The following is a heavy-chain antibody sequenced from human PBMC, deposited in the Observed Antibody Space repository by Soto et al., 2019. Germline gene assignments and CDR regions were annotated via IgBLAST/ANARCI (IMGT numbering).Heavy chain of an antibody. V-gene: IGHV3-23*01. CDR2: ISDDGDST. CDR3: ARSLSKAVKYGLKD. D-gene: IGHD3-22*01. CDR1: AFTFSDNA. J-gene: IGHJ4*01. Sequence: WGSLRLSCGASAFTFSDNAMTRVRQASGKGLEWVSSISDDGDSTYYAASVKGRFAVSRDNALYSLFLLINSLGAEYTAVYDCARSLSKAVKYGLKDWGERTSVSDSS.